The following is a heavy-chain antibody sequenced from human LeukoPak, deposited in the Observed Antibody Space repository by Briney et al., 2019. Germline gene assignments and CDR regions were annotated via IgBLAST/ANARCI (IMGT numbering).Heavy chain of an antibody. CDR1: GGSITNYY. V-gene: IGHV4-59*08. J-gene: IGHJ4*02. D-gene: IGHD2-15*01. Sequence: SETLSLTCTVSGGSITNYYWSWMRQPPGKGLEWIGHISYTGSTNYSPPLRSRVTISVDKPKSQFPLELRSVTAADTAVYYCARRVGYCGGDNCYESDSWGQGTLVTVSS. CDR2: ISYTGST. CDR3: ARRVGYCGGDNCYESDS.